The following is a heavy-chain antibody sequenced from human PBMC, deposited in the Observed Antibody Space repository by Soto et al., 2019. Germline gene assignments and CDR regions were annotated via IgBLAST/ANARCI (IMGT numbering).Heavy chain of an antibody. CDR1: GYSFTSYW. Sequence: PGESLKISCNGSGYSFTSYWISWVRQMPGKGLEWMGRIDPSDSYTNYSPSFQGHVTISADKSISTAYLQWSSLKASDTAMYYCAREQQLVRDYYYYGMDVWGQGTTVTVSS. V-gene: IGHV5-10-1*01. J-gene: IGHJ6*02. CDR2: IDPSDSYT. D-gene: IGHD6-13*01. CDR3: AREQQLVRDYYYYGMDV.